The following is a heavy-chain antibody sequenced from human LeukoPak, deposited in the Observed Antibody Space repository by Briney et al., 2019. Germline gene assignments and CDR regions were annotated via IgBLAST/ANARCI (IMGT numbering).Heavy chain of an antibody. CDR1: GGSISSYY. CDR3: ARDRGNYGSGSYLGY. CDR2: IYTSGST. Sequence: SETLSLTCTVSGGSISSYYWSGIRQPAGKGLEWIGRIYTSGSTNYNPSLKSRVTMSVDTSKNQFSLKLSSVTAADTAVYYCARDRGNYGSGSYLGYWGQGTLVTVSS. V-gene: IGHV4-4*07. D-gene: IGHD3-10*01. J-gene: IGHJ4*02.